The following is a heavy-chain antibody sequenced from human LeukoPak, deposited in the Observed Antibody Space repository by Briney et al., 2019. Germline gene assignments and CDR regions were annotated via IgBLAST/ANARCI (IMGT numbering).Heavy chain of an antibody. J-gene: IGHJ3*02. CDR1: GFTFSSYA. V-gene: IGHV3-23*01. D-gene: IGHD3-10*01. Sequence: GGSLRLSCAASGFTFSSYAMSWVRQAPGKGLEWVSDISGSGGSTYYADSVKGRFTISRDNSKNTLYLQMNSLRAEDTAVYYCAKDKPRIRGVIIDAFDIWGQGTMVTVSS. CDR3: AKDKPRIRGVIIDAFDI. CDR2: ISGSGGST.